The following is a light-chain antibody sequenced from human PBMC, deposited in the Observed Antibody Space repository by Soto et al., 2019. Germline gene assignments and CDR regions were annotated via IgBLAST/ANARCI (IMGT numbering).Light chain of an antibody. CDR3: CSYSGSRLI. J-gene: IGLJ2*01. V-gene: IGLV1-44*01. CDR1: SSNIGSNT. CDR2: SNN. Sequence: QSVLTQPPSASGTPGQRVTISCSGSSSNIGSNTVNWYQQLPGTAPKLLIYSNNQRPSGVPDRFSGSKSGTSASLAISGLQSEDEADYSCCSYSGSRLIFGGGTKLTVL.